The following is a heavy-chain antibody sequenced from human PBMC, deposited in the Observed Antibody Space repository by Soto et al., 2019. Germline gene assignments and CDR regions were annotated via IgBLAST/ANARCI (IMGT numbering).Heavy chain of an antibody. CDR2: ISYDGSNK. D-gene: IGHD2-15*01. Sequence: QVQLVESGGGVVQPGRSLRLSCAASGFTFSSYGMHWVRQAPGKGLEWVAVISYDGSNKYYADSVKGRITISRDNSKNTLYLQMNSLRAEDTAVYYCAKAGAALFDYWGQGTLVTVSS. CDR3: AKAGAALFDY. J-gene: IGHJ4*02. CDR1: GFTFSSYG. V-gene: IGHV3-30*18.